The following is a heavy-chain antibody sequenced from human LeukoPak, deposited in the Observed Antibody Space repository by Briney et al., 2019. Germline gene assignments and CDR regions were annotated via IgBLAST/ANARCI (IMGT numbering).Heavy chain of an antibody. D-gene: IGHD1-26*01. CDR1: GGSISSSSYY. CDR3: ARGSGSLRDAFDI. V-gene: IGHV4-39*01. CDR2: IYYSGST. J-gene: IGHJ3*02. Sequence: SETLSLTCTVSGGSISSSSYYWGWIRQPPGKGLEWIGSIYYSGSTYYNPSLKSRVTISVDTSKNQFSLKLSSVTAADTAVYYCARGSGSLRDAFDIWGQGTMVTVSS.